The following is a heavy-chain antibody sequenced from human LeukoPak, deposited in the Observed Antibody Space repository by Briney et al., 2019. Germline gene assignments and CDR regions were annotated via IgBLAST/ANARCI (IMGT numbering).Heavy chain of an antibody. J-gene: IGHJ4*02. V-gene: IGHV4-59*12. CDR3: ASSYGYWYYFDY. CDR1: GGSISSYY. Sequence: SETLSLTCTVSGGSISSYYWSWIRQPPGKGLEWIGYIHYSGATNYNPSLKSRVTMSVDTSKDQFSLKLSSVTAADTAVYYCASSYGYWYYFDYWGQGTLVTVSS. D-gene: IGHD4-17*01. CDR2: IHYSGAT.